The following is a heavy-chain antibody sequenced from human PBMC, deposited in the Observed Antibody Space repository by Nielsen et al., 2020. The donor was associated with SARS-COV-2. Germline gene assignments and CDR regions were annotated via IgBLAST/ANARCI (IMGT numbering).Heavy chain of an antibody. D-gene: IGHD2-21*02. CDR2: IYYSGST. CDR1: GGSISSYY. J-gene: IGHJ4*02. CDR3: ASLCGGDCYGDIDY. V-gene: IGHV4-59*01. Sequence: SETLSLTCTVSGGSISSYYWSWIRQPPGKGLEWIGYIYYSGSTNYNPSLKSRVTISVDTSKNQFSLKLSSVTAADTAVYYCASLCGGDCYGDIDYWGQGTLVTVSS.